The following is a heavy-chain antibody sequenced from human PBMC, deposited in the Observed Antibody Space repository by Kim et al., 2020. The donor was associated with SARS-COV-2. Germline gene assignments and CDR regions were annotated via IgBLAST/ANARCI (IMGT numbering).Heavy chain of an antibody. D-gene: IGHD3-10*01. J-gene: IGHJ4*02. V-gene: IGHV3-72*01. CDR3: GDLGSGY. CDR2: IRTKGQSYYT. Sequence: GGSLRLSCVVSGLTFSDHYMDWVRQAPGKGLEWLGRIRTKGQSYYTEYAASVKGRFTISRDDSKNSLYLQMNSLKTGDTAVYSCGDLGSGYWGQGTLVTV. CDR1: GLTFSDHY.